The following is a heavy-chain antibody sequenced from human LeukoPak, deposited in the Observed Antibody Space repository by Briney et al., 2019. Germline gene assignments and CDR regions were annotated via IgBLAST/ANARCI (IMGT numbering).Heavy chain of an antibody. CDR3: ARGRGDYDILTGYHPN. V-gene: IGHV3-21*01. Sequence: GGSLRLSCAASGFTFSSYSMNWVRQAPGKGLEWVSSISSSSSYIYCADSVKGRFTISRDNAKNSLYLQMNSLRAEDTAVYYCARGRGDYDILTGYHPNWGQGTLVTVSS. D-gene: IGHD3-9*01. CDR1: GFTFSSYS. J-gene: IGHJ4*02. CDR2: ISSSSSYI.